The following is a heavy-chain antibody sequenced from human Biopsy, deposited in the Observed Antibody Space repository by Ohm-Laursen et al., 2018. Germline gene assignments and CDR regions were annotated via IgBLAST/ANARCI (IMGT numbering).Heavy chain of an antibody. D-gene: IGHD3-22*01. V-gene: IGHV4-59*01. CDR2: VYYTGST. J-gene: IGHJ2*01. Sequence: TLSLTCTVSGDSISSYYWSWIRQPPGKGLEWIGYVYYTGSTDYNPSLQSRVSISVDTSKNHFSLRLRSVTPADTAIYYCARDRGYYSDRTVPGYFDLWGRGTLVTVSS. CDR1: GDSISSYY. CDR3: ARDRGYYSDRTVPGYFDL.